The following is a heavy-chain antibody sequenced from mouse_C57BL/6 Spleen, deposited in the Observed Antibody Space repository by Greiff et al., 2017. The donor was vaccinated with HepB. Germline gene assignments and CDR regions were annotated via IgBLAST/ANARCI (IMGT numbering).Heavy chain of an antibody. Sequence: EVKLQESGGDLVKPGGSLKLSCAASGFTFSSYGMSWVRQTPDKRLEWVATISSGGSYTYYPDSVKGRFTISRDNAKNTLYLQMSSLKSEDTAMYYCAGGSSYFDYWGQGTTLTVSS. CDR3: AGGSSYFDY. CDR2: ISSGGSYT. V-gene: IGHV5-6*01. D-gene: IGHD1-1*01. CDR1: GFTFSSYG. J-gene: IGHJ2*01.